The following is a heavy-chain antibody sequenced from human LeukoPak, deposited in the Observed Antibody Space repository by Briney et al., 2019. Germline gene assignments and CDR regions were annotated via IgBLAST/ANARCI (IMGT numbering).Heavy chain of an antibody. V-gene: IGHV1-2*02. CDR3: ATLVIAVAGGFGDY. D-gene: IGHD6-19*01. CDR1: GYTFTGYY. CDR2: INPNSGGT. Sequence: ASVTVSCTASGYTFTGYYMHWVRQAPGQGLEWMGWINPNSGGTNYAQKFQGRVTMTRDTSISTGYMELSRLRSDDTAVYYCATLVIAVAGGFGDYWGQGTLVTVSS. J-gene: IGHJ4*02.